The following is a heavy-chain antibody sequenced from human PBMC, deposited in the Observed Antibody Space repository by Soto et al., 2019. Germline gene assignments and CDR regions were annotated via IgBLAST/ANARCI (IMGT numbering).Heavy chain of an antibody. V-gene: IGHV3-30*18. J-gene: IGHJ4*02. CDR1: GFTFSDYG. D-gene: IGHD1-26*01. Sequence: PGGSLRLSCAASGFTFSDYGIDWIRQAPGKGLEWVAVISHEGGTQYYADSVRGRFTVSRDNSKNTLYLQMNSLRAEDTAVYYCAKDSQGIVGATDNDYWGQGTLVTVSS. CDR2: ISHEGGTQ. CDR3: AKDSQGIVGATDNDY.